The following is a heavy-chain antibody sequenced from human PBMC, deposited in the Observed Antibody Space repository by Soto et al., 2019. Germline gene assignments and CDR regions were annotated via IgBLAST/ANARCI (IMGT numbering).Heavy chain of an antibody. J-gene: IGHJ4*02. D-gene: IGHD3-16*01. CDR1: GYTFTDHG. V-gene: IGHV1-18*01. CDR3: AKDRPRLTQNFLDVY. Sequence: QIQLVQSGAEVKKPGASVKVSCKASGYTFTDHGISWVRQAPGQGFEWMGWISAYNDYSAYAQKFQGRVTMTTDKYTNTAYMELRSLTSDDTAVYYCAKDRPRLTQNFLDVYWGQGPLVSVSS. CDR2: ISAYNDYS.